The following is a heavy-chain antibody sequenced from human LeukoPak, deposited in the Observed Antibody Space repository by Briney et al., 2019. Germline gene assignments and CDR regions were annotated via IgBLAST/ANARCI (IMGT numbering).Heavy chain of an antibody. Sequence: PSETLSLTCTVSAGSISSYYWSWIRQPPGKGLEWIGYIYSSGSTNYNPSLKSRVTISVDTSKNQFSLKLSSVTAADTAVYYCARDRVVPAASDGDWYYYYGMDVWGQGTTVTVSS. J-gene: IGHJ6*02. CDR3: ARDRVVPAASDGDWYYYYGMDV. CDR2: IYSSGST. D-gene: IGHD2-2*01. CDR1: AGSISSYY. V-gene: IGHV4-59*01.